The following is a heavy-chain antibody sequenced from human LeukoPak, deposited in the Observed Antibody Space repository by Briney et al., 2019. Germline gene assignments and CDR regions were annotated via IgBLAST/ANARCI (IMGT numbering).Heavy chain of an antibody. CDR3: ARGSRTDYYDSSGYYLWYFDP. CDR2: INPNSGGT. Sequence: GASVKVSCKASGYTFTGYYMHWVRQAPGQGLDWMGWINPNSGGTNYAQKFQGRVTMTRDTSISTAYMQLSSLRSDDTAVYYCARGSRTDYYDSSGYYLWYFDPWGRGTQVTVSS. V-gene: IGHV1-2*02. D-gene: IGHD3-22*01. J-gene: IGHJ2*01. CDR1: GYTFTGYY.